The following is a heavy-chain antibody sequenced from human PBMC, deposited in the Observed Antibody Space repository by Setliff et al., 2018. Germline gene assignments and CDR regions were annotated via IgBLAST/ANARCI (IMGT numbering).Heavy chain of an antibody. Sequence: ASVKVSCKASGYSFSSNAFHWVRQAPGQTLEWMGWIHAGSSNTLYSQRFQDRITISRDTSATSVHMELSSLRSDDTAVYYCARMSTSGPHYDYWGQGTLVTVSS. J-gene: IGHJ4*02. V-gene: IGHV1-3*01. D-gene: IGHD2-8*02. CDR1: GYSFSSNA. CDR2: IHAGSSNT. CDR3: ARMSTSGPHYDY.